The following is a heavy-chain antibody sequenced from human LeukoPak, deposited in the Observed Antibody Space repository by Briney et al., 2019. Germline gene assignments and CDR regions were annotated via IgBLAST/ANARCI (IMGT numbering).Heavy chain of an antibody. V-gene: IGHV3-23*01. Sequence: GGSLRLSCAASGFTFSSYGMSWVRQAPGKGLEWVSAISGSGGSTYYADSVKGRFTISRDNSKNTVYLQMNSLRAEDTAVNYCAKVYYYDSSGYYPFDYWGQGTLVTVSS. CDR3: AKVYYYDSSGYYPFDY. D-gene: IGHD3-22*01. J-gene: IGHJ4*02. CDR1: GFTFSSYG. CDR2: ISGSGGST.